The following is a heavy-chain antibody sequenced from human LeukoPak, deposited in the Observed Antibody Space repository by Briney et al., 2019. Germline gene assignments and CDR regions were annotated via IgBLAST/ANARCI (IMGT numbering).Heavy chain of an antibody. Sequence: GGSLRLSCAASGFTFSSYAMHWVRQAPGKGLEYVSAISSNGGSTYYANSVKGRFTISRDNSKNTLYLQMGSLRAEDMAVYYCAREGSGSYPVDDYWGQGTLVTVSS. CDR2: ISSNGGST. CDR3: AREGSGSYPVDDY. J-gene: IGHJ4*02. V-gene: IGHV3-64*01. CDR1: GFTFSSYA. D-gene: IGHD1-26*01.